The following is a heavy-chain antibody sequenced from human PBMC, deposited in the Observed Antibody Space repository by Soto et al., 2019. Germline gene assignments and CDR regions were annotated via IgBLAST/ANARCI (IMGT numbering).Heavy chain of an antibody. CDR3: ARAAGSPLCNFDS. D-gene: IGHD6-25*01. V-gene: IGHV3-11*06. Sequence: PGGSLRLSCTASAFTFKDYYMTWIRQAPGKGLEWISYISNRGTYTHYADSVKGRFTISRDNAKNSVYLHMSSLSAEDTALYYCARAAGSPLCNFDSWGQGTQVTVSS. J-gene: IGHJ4*02. CDR1: AFTFKDYY. CDR2: ISNRGTYT.